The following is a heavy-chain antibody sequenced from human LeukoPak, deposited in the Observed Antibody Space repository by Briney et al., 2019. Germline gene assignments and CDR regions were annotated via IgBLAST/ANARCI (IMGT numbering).Heavy chain of an antibody. J-gene: IGHJ4*02. CDR1: GFTFSSNW. CDR2: INEDGSTT. Sequence: GGSLRPSCAASGFTFSSNWMHWVRQAPGKGLVWVSRINEDGSTTNYADSVQGRFTISRDNSNNTLYLQMNSLRAEDTAVYYCARGPRSSWYDYWGQGTLVTVSS. D-gene: IGHD6-13*01. V-gene: IGHV3-74*01. CDR3: ARGPRSSWYDY.